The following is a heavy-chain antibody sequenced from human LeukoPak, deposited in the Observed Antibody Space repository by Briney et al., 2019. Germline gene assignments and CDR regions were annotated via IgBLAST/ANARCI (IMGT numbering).Heavy chain of an antibody. CDR1: GGTFSSYA. CDR2: IIPIFGTA. J-gene: IGHJ6*03. CDR3: ARGDIVVVPAAKGYYYYMDV. Sequence: ASVKVSCKASGGTFSSYAISWVRQAPGQGLEWMGGIIPIFGTANYAQKFQGRVTITADESTSTAYMELSSLRSEDTAVYYCARGDIVVVPAAKGYYYYMDVWGKGTTVTVSS. V-gene: IGHV1-69*13. D-gene: IGHD2-2*01.